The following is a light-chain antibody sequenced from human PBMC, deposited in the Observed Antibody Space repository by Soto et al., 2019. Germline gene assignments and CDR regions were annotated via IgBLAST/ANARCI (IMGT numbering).Light chain of an antibody. V-gene: IGLV2-8*01. J-gene: IGLJ3*02. CDR1: SSDIGTYTS. CDR3: SSYSGISDLV. CDR2: EVS. Sequence: QSALTQPPSASGSPGQSVTISCTGTSSDIGTYTSVSWYQQHPGKAPKLIISEVSKRPSGVPHRFSGSKSDNTASLTVSGLQPEDEADYYCSSYSGISDLVFGGGTQLTVL.